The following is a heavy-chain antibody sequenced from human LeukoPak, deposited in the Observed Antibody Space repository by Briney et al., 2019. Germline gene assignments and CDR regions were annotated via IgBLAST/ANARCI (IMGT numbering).Heavy chain of an antibody. CDR1: GFTFSIYS. V-gene: IGHV3-21*06. Sequence: GGSLRLSYAASGFTFSIYSLNWVRQAPGKGLEWVPSISSSSSFISYADSVKGRFTISRDNAKNSLYLQMNSLRAEDTAVYYCAKNRKSSSSDFYYWGQGTLVTVSS. CDR3: AKNRKSSSSDFYY. J-gene: IGHJ4*02. CDR2: ISSSSSFI. D-gene: IGHD6-6*01.